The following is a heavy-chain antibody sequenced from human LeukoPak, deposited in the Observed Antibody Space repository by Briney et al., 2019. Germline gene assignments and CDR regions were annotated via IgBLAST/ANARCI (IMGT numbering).Heavy chain of an antibody. CDR2: SNYSGST. D-gene: IGHD3-10*01. CDR3: ARGGSTSYREFLYNWFDP. V-gene: IGHV4-31*03. Sequence: SETLSLTCTVSGGSINSGGQNWSWIRQHPGKGLEWSGYSNYSGSTYYNLSLKSRVTISIDTSQNQFSLKLSSVTAADTAVYYCARGGSTSYREFLYNWFDPWGQGTLVTVSS. J-gene: IGHJ5*02. CDR1: GGSINSGGQN.